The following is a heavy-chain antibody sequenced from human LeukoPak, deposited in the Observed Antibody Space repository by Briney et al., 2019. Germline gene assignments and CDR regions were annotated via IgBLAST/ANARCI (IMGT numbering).Heavy chain of an antibody. D-gene: IGHD3-16*02. CDR1: GYTFTGYY. J-gene: IGHJ4*02. CDR3: ARGLITFGGVIVIEEYYFDY. V-gene: IGHV1-2*02. Sequence: GASVKVSCKASGYTFTGYYMHWVRQAHGQGLEWMGWINPNSGGTNYAQKFQGRVTMTRDTSISTAYMELSRLRSDDTAVYYCARGLITFGGVIVIEEYYFDYWGQGTLVTVSS. CDR2: INPNSGGT.